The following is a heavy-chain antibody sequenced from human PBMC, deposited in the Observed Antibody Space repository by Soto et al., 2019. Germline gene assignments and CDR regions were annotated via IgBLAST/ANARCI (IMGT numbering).Heavy chain of an antibody. D-gene: IGHD5-12*01. CDR3: ARVSDGYNQYYFDY. Sequence: QVQLVQSWAEVKKPGSSVKVSCKASGGTFSSYAISWVRQAPGQGLEWMGGIIPIFGTANYAQKYQGRGTITADESTSTAFMELSSLRSVDTAVYYCARVSDGYNQYYFDYWGQGTLVTVSS. J-gene: IGHJ4*02. CDR1: GGTFSSYA. CDR2: IIPIFGTA. V-gene: IGHV1-69*01.